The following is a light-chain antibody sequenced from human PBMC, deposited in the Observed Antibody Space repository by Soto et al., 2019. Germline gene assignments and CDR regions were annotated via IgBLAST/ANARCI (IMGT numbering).Light chain of an antibody. CDR2: YVS. J-gene: IGLJ1*01. CDR1: SRDVGGYNY. V-gene: IGLV2-8*01. Sequence: QSALTQPPSASGSPGQSITISCTGTSRDVGGYNYVSWYHQYPGKAPQLMIYYVSHRPSGVSGRFSGSKSGNTASLTVSGLQAEDEADYYCSSYAGSNIYFFGTGTKVTVL. CDR3: SSYAGSNIYF.